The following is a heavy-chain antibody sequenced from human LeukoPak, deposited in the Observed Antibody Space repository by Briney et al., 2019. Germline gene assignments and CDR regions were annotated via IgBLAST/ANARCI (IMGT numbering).Heavy chain of an antibody. Sequence: GGSLKLSCAAYGFTSSGSAMHWVRQASGKGLEWLGRIRSKADRYTKAYAASVKGRFIVSRDDSKNTAYLQMNSLKTEDTAVYYCRAAADLNDYWGQGTLVTVSS. CDR2: IRSKADRYTK. V-gene: IGHV3-73*01. CDR3: RAAADLNDY. D-gene: IGHD6-13*01. CDR1: GFTSSGSA. J-gene: IGHJ4*02.